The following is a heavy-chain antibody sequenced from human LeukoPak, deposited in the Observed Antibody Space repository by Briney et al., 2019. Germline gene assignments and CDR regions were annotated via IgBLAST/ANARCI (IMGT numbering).Heavy chain of an antibody. CDR1: GGSISSGGYW. Sequence: SKTLSLTCTVSGGSISSGGYWWSWIRQHPGEGLEWIGYSYYSGSTYYNPSLRSRVTILVDTSKNQFSLKLSSLNAADTAVYYCARDLLDTSMVHYWYFDLWGRGTLVTVSS. D-gene: IGHD5-18*01. CDR2: SYYSGST. CDR3: ARDLLDTSMVHYWYFDL. J-gene: IGHJ2*01. V-gene: IGHV4-31*03.